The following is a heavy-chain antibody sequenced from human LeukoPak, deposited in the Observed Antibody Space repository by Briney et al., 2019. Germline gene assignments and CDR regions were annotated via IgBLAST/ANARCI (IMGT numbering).Heavy chain of an antibody. Sequence: PGGSLRLSCVVSGFTFSSYAMSWVRQAPGKGLEWVSGITTASTYYADSVKGRFTISRDNSKNTLYLQMSSLRAEDTAVYYCLRGIMTPDYWGQGTLVTVSS. J-gene: IGHJ4*02. V-gene: IGHV3-23*01. D-gene: IGHD3-16*01. CDR2: ITTAST. CDR1: GFTFSSYA. CDR3: LRGIMTPDY.